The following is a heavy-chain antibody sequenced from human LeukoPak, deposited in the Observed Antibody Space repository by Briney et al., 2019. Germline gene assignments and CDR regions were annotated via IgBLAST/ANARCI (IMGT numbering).Heavy chain of an antibody. CDR1: GGSISSYY. CDR3: ARGSSWSYYFDY. CDR2: IYTSGSA. J-gene: IGHJ4*02. Sequence: SETLSLTCTVSGGSISSYYWSWIRQPAGKGLEWIGRIYTSGSANYNPSLKSRVTMSVDTSKNQFSLKVSSVTAADTAVYYCARGSSWSYYFDYWGQGTLVTVSS. V-gene: IGHV4-4*07. D-gene: IGHD6-13*01.